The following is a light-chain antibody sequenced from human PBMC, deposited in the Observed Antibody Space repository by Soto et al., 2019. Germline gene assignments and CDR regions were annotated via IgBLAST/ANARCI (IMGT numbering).Light chain of an antibody. CDR1: QSINNRY. V-gene: IGKV3-20*01. Sequence: EIVLTQSPGTLSLSPGERATLSCRASQSINNRYLAWYKQKPGQAPRLLIYAASSRATGIPDRFSGSGSGTAFTLTISSLQPDDFVVFYCQQFGSSPGFTFGPGTKVDIK. J-gene: IGKJ3*01. CDR3: QQFGSSPGFT. CDR2: AAS.